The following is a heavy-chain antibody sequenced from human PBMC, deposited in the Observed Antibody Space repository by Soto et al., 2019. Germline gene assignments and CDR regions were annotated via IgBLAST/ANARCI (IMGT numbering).Heavy chain of an antibody. V-gene: IGHV3-7*01. Sequence: EVQLVESGGGLVQPGGSLRLSCAASGFTFSAYWMSWVRQTPGKGLEWVANIKHDGSEKYYVDSVKGRFTNSRDNAKNSLFLEMNSLRAEDTAVFYCAIITRGFSMDVWGQGTTVTVSS. CDR3: AIITRGFSMDV. D-gene: IGHD1-20*01. CDR2: IKHDGSEK. J-gene: IGHJ6*02. CDR1: GFTFSAYW.